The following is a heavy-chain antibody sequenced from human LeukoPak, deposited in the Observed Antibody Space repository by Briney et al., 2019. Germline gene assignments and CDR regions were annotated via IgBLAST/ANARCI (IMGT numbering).Heavy chain of an antibody. V-gene: IGHV1-2*02. CDR2: INPNSGGT. CDR3: ARQAYCGGDCYYYYMDV. Sequence: ASVKVSCKASGYTFTGNYMHWVRQAHGQGLEWMGWINPNSGGTNYAQRFQGRVTMTRDTSISTVYMELSRLRSDDTAVYYCARQAYCGGDCYYYYMDVWGKGTTVTVSS. J-gene: IGHJ6*03. CDR1: GYTFTGNY. D-gene: IGHD2-21*01.